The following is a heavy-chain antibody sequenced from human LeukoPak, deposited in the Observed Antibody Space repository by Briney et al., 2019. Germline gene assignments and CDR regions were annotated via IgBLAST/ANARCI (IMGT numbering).Heavy chain of an antibody. J-gene: IGHJ4*02. CDR3: ARRSIRGVIRY. V-gene: IGHV4-4*07. Sequence: SETLSLTCTVSGGSISSHDWTWIRQPAGKGLEWIGRIYISGSPNYNPSLKSRVTMSVDTSKNQFSLKLSSVTAADTAVYYCARRSIRGVIRYWGQGTLVTVSS. D-gene: IGHD3-10*01. CDR2: IYISGSP. CDR1: GGSISSHD.